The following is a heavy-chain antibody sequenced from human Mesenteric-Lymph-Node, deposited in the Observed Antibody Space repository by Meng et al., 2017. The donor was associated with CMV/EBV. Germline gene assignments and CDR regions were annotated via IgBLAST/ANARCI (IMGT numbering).Heavy chain of an antibody. V-gene: IGHV3-21*01. CDR3: ARDRKTTVNAFDI. J-gene: IGHJ3*02. CDR2: ISSSSSYI. D-gene: IGHD4-17*01. CDR1: GFTFSSYS. Sequence: GESLKISCAASGFTFSSYSMNWVRQAPGKGLEWVSSISSSSSYIYYADSVKGRFTISRDNAKNSLYLQMNSLRAEDTAVYYCARDRKTTVNAFDIWGQGTMVTVSS.